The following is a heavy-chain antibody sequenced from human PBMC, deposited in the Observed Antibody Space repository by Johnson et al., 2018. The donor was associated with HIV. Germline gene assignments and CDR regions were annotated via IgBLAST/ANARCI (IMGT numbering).Heavy chain of an antibody. V-gene: IGHV3-72*01. Sequence: VQLVESGGGLVQPGGSLRLSCAASGFTFSDYYMSWIRQAPGKGLEWVGRTRNKANSYTTEYAASVKGRFTISRDDSKNTLYLQMNSLKTEDTAVYYCTTDIAAGADAFDIWGQGTMVTVSS. J-gene: IGHJ3*02. CDR2: TRNKANSYTT. CDR3: TTDIAAGADAFDI. CDR1: GFTFSDYY. D-gene: IGHD6-13*01.